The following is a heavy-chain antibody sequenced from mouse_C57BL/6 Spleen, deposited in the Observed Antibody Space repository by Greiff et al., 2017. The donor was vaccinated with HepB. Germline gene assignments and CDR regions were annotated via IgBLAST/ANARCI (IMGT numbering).Heavy chain of an antibody. J-gene: IGHJ4*01. CDR3: VREGYGSSYYAMDY. CDR1: GFTFNTYA. V-gene: IGHV10-3*01. CDR2: IRSKSSNYAT. D-gene: IGHD1-1*01. Sequence: EVQLVESGGGLVQPKGSLKLSCAASGFTFNTYAMHWVRQAPGKGLEWVARIRSKSSNYATYYADSVKDRFTISRDDSQSMLYLQMNNLKTEDTAMYYGVREGYGSSYYAMDYWGQGTSVTVSS.